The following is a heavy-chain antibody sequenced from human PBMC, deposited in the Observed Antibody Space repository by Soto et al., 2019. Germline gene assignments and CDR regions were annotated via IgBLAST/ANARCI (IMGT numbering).Heavy chain of an antibody. CDR1: GGTFSISV. CDR2: IISMFGTP. D-gene: IGHD5-12*01. Sequence: QVQLVQSGAELKKPGSSVKVSCRASGGTFSISVFNWVRQAPGQGLEWMGGIISMFGTPNYSQKFQGRVTITADESTSTGYMELNNLRSDDTAIYYCARDLGGGYEPGDYWGQGTQVTVSS. V-gene: IGHV1-69*12. CDR3: ARDLGGGYEPGDY. J-gene: IGHJ4*02.